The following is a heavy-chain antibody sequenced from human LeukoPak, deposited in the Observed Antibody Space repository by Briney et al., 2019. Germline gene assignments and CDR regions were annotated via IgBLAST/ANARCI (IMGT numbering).Heavy chain of an antibody. CDR2: ISSSSRTI. D-gene: IGHD3-10*02. Sequence: GGALRLSCAASGFTFSSYEMNWVRPARGRGREGVSYISSSSRTIHYADPVKRRFTIPRDHAKTSLYLQMNSLRAEDTPVYYSAQLGITMIGGVWGKGTTVTIPS. CDR3: AQLGITMIGGV. CDR1: GFTFSSYE. J-gene: IGHJ6*04. V-gene: IGHV3-48*03.